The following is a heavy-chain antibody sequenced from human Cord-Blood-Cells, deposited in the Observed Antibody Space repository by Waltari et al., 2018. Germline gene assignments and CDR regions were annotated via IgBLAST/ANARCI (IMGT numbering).Heavy chain of an antibody. J-gene: IGHJ4*02. CDR3: AKDPRYDSSSWYFDY. CDR2: ISGSGGST. Sequence: EVQLLESGGGLVQPGGSRRLSCAASGFTFSSYAMSWVRQAPGKGLEWVSAISGSGGSTYYADSVKGRFTISRDNSKNTLYLQMNSLRAEDTAVYYCAKDPRYDSSSWYFDYWGQGTLVTVSS. V-gene: IGHV3-23*01. D-gene: IGHD6-13*01. CDR1: GFTFSSYA.